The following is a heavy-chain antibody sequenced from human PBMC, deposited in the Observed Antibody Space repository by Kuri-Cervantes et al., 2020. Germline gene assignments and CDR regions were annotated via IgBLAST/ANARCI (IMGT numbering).Heavy chain of an antibody. CDR3: ARDTIFGIDY. D-gene: IGHD3-3*01. J-gene: IGHJ4*02. CDR2: IKQDGSEK. V-gene: IGHV3-7*01. Sequence: GGSLRLSCAASGFTFSSYSMNWVRQAPGKGLEWVANIKQDGSEKYYVDSVKGRFTISRDNAKNSLYLQMNSLRAEDTAVYYCARDTIFGIDYWGQGTLVTVSS. CDR1: GFTFSSYS.